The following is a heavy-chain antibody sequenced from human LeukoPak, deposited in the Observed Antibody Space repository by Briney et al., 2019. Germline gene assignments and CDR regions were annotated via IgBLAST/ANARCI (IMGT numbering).Heavy chain of an antibody. CDR2: IYYSGST. J-gene: IGHJ5*02. CDR3: AKTYGSGSYYNLDSNWFDP. Sequence: SQTLSLTCTVSGGSISSGGYYWSWIRQHPGKGLEWIGYIYYSGSTYYNPSLKSRVTISVDTSKNQFSLMLSSVTAADTAVYYCAKTYGSGSYYNLDSNWFDPWGQGTLVTVSS. D-gene: IGHD3-10*01. V-gene: IGHV4-31*03. CDR1: GGSISSGGYY.